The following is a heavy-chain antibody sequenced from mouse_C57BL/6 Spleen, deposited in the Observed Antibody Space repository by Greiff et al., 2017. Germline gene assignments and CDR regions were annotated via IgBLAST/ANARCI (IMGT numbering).Heavy chain of an antibody. Sequence: VQLQQPGAELVKPGASVKVSCKASGYTFTSYWMHWVKQRPGQGLEWIGRIHPSDSDTNYNQKFKGKATLTVDKSSSTAYMQLSSLTSEDSAVYYCAIPYYINYAYARDYWGQGTSVTVAS. CDR3: AIPYYINYAYARDY. J-gene: IGHJ4*01. D-gene: IGHD2-5*01. V-gene: IGHV1-74*01. CDR1: GYTFTSYW. CDR2: IHPSDSDT.